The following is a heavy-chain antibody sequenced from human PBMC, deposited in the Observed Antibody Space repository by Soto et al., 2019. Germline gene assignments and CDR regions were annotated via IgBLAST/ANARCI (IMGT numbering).Heavy chain of an antibody. CDR1: GFTFSSYS. D-gene: IGHD3-3*02. CDR2: ISSSSSYI. Sequence: PGGSLRLSCAASGFTFSSYSMNWVRQAPGKGLEWVSSISSSSSYIYYADSVKGRFTISRDNAKNSLYLQMNSLRAEDTAVYYCARVLKETSNPAFLDSVGVVSFDYWGQGTLVTVSS. J-gene: IGHJ4*02. CDR3: ARVLKETSNPAFLDSVGVVSFDY. V-gene: IGHV3-21*01.